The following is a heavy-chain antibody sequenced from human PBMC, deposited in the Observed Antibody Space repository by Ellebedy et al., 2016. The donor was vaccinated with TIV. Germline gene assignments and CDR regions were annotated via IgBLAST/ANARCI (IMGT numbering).Heavy chain of an antibody. CDR1: GFTLLDYA. CDR2: ISWNSGNI. V-gene: IGHV3-9*01. D-gene: IGHD6-6*01. Sequence: GRSLRLSCAASGFTLLDYAMHWVRQAPGKGLAWGSGISWNSGNIGYVDSVKGRFTISRDNAKNSLYLQMNSLRPEDTALYYCARDLGTSSGGGYFDSWGQGTLVTVSS. J-gene: IGHJ4*02. CDR3: ARDLGTSSGGGYFDS.